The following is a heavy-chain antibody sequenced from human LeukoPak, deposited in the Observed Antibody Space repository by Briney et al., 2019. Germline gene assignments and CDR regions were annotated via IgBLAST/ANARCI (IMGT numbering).Heavy chain of an antibody. CDR1: GFTFSSYW. J-gene: IGHJ6*02. CDR2: IMQDGSEK. CDR3: ARGPPVVPAAMRYYYYYGMDV. Sequence: GGSLRLSCAASGFTFSSYWMSWVRQAPWKGLEWVANIMQDGSEKYYVDSVKGRFTISRDNAKNSLYLQMNSLRAEDTAVYYCARGPPVVPAAMRYYYYYGMDVWGQGTTVTVSS. D-gene: IGHD2-2*01. V-gene: IGHV3-7*03.